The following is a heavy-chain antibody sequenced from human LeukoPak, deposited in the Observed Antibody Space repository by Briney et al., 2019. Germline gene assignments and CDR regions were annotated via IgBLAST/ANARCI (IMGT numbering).Heavy chain of an antibody. J-gene: IGHJ4*02. V-gene: IGHV1-24*01. CDR2: FVPEDGET. CDR3: ATLPRGHLFDS. Sequence: ASVKVPCKLSGDTLTELSMHWVRQSPGKGLGWMGGFVPEDGETIYAQKFQGRVTMTEDTSTDTAYMELSSLRSDDTAVYFCATLPRGHLFDSWGQGTLVTVSS. D-gene: IGHD3-10*01. CDR1: GDTLTELS.